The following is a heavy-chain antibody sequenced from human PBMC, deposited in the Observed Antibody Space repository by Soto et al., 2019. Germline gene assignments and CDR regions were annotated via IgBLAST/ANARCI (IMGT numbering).Heavy chain of an antibody. D-gene: IGHD7-27*01. Sequence: QVQLVESGGGVVQPGTSLRLSCTASGFTFSTTGMHWVRQAPGKGLEWVAVISYDGSKTYYADSVKGRLTISRDNSRGTVDLQMNSLRPEDTAVDYCAKDLRQGASGATVYGMDVWGQGSTVSVSS. CDR1: GFTFSTTG. J-gene: IGHJ6*02. V-gene: IGHV3-30*18. CDR2: ISYDGSKT. CDR3: AKDLRQGASGATVYGMDV.